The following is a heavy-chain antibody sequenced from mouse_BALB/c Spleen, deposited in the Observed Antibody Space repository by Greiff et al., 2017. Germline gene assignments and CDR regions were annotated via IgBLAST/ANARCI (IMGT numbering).Heavy chain of an antibody. CDR3: AREKGNPAWFAY. CDR2: ISDGGSYT. D-gene: IGHD2-1*01. CDR1: GFTFSDYY. Sequence: EVQRVESGGGLVKPGGSLKLSCAASGFTFSDYYMYWVRQTPEKRLEWVATISDGGSYTYYPDSVKGRFTISRDNAKNNLYLQMSSLKSEDTAMYYCAREKGNPAWFAYWGQGTLVTVSA. J-gene: IGHJ3*01. V-gene: IGHV5-4*02.